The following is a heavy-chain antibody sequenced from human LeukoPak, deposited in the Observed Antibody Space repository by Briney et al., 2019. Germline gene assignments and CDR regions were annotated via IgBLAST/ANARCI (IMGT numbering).Heavy chain of an antibody. CDR2: ISGSGGST. Sequence: GGSLRLSCAASGFTFSSYAMSWVRQAPGKGLEWVSAISGSGGSTYYADSVKGRFTISRDNSKNTLYLQINSLRAEDTAVYYCAKAGGNWVNYYFDYWGQGTLVTVSS. J-gene: IGHJ4*02. V-gene: IGHV3-23*01. CDR3: AKAGGNWVNYYFDY. CDR1: GFTFSSYA. D-gene: IGHD7-27*01.